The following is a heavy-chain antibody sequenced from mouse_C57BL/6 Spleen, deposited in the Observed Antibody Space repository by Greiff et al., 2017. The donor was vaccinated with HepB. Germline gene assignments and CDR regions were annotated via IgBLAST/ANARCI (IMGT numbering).Heavy chain of an antibody. D-gene: IGHD4-1*02. CDR2: INPNNGGT. J-gene: IGHJ2*01. CDR3: ARSATGTNDY. Sequence: EVKLVESGPELVKPGASVKMSCKASGYTFTDYNMHWVKQSHGKSLEWIGYINPNNGGTSYNQKFKGKATLTVNKSSSTAYMELRSLTSEDSAVYYCARSATGTNDYWGQGTTLTVSS. V-gene: IGHV1-22*01. CDR1: GYTFTDYN.